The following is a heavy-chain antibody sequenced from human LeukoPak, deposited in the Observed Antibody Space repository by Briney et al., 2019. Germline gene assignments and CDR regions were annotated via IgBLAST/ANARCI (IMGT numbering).Heavy chain of an antibody. CDR2: IYTSGST. V-gene: IGHV4-4*07. Sequence: SETLSPTCTVSGGSISSYYWCWIRQPAGKGLEWIGRIYTSGSTNYNPSLKSRVTISVDKSKNQFSLKLSSVTAADTAVYYCARAKDILTPTDAFDIWGQGTMVTVSS. J-gene: IGHJ3*02. D-gene: IGHD3-9*01. CDR1: GGSISSYY. CDR3: ARAKDILTPTDAFDI.